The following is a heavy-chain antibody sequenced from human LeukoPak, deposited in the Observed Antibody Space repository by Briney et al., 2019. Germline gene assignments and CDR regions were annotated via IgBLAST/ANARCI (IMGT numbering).Heavy chain of an antibody. CDR2: ISSSGSTI. CDR1: GFTFSSYE. V-gene: IGHV3-48*03. J-gene: IGHJ4*02. CDR3: TRASGSYSNFDY. D-gene: IGHD1-26*01. Sequence: PGGSLRLSCAASGFTFSSYEMNWVRQAPGKGLEWVSYISSSGSTIYYADPVRGRFTISRDNSKTTLDLHMENLRIEDTAVYYCTRASGSYSNFDYWGQGTLVTVSS.